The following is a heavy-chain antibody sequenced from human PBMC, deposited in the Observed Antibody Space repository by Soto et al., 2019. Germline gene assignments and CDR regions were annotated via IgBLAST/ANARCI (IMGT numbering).Heavy chain of an antibody. CDR1: GFTVSSNY. J-gene: IGHJ4*02. CDR3: ARDPYY. Sequence: EVQLVESGGGLVQPGGSLRLLCAVSGFTVSSNYMSWVRQAPGKGLEWVSVIYSGGSTYYADSVKGRFTISRDNSKNTLYLEMNSLRAEDTAVYDCARDPYYWGQGTLVTVSS. V-gene: IGHV3-66*01. CDR2: IYSGGST.